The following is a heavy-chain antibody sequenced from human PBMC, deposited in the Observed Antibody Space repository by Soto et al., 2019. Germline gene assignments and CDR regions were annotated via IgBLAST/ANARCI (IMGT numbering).Heavy chain of an antibody. CDR1: GYTLTDYN. CDR2: ISPKNGGT. CDR3: ATFRTVTGPGWGRASEY. Sequence: GASVKVSCKASGYTLTDYNMHWVRQAPGQGLEWMGWISPKNGGTKYAQKFQGRVTISNDNSRNTVFLQMNTLGAEDTAIYYCATFRTVTGPGWGRASEYWGQGTRVTVSS. D-gene: IGHD3-10*01. J-gene: IGHJ4*02. V-gene: IGHV1-2*02.